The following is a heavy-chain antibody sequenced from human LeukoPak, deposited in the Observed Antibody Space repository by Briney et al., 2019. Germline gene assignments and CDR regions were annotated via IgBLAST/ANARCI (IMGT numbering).Heavy chain of an antibody. CDR2: ISPYNGNT. V-gene: IGHV1-18*01. D-gene: IGHD4-17*01. CDR3: ATEGGWGPTDYGDHVY. Sequence: ASVKVSCKASGYTFTNYGITWVRQAPGQGLEWMGWISPYNGNTNYARKLQGRVTMTTDTSTTTAYMELRSLRSDDTAVYYCATEGGWGPTDYGDHVYWGRGTLVTVSS. J-gene: IGHJ4*02. CDR1: GYTFTNYG.